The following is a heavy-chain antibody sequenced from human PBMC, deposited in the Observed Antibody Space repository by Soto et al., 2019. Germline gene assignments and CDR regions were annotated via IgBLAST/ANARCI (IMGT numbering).Heavy chain of an antibody. CDR2: IIPIFGTA. CDR1: RGTFSSYA. Sequence: QVQLVQSGAEVKKPGSSVKVSCKASRGTFSSYAISWVRQAPGQGLEWMGGIIPIFGTANYAQKFQGRVTITADESTSTAYMELSSLRSEDTAVYYCVREAPYSYGSGDVWGQGTTVTVSS. J-gene: IGHJ6*02. V-gene: IGHV1-69*01. D-gene: IGHD5-18*01. CDR3: VREAPYSYGSGDV.